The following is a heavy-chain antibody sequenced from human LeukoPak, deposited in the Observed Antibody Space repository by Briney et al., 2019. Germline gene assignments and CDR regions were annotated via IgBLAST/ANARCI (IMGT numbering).Heavy chain of an antibody. CDR2: IIPIFGTA. Sequence: SVKVSCKASGGTFSSYAFSWARQAPGQGLEWMGGIIPIFGTANYAQKFQGRVTITADESTSTAYMELSSLRSEDTAVYYCARAEVIAVAGFGNFDYWGQGTLVTVSS. J-gene: IGHJ4*02. V-gene: IGHV1-69*13. CDR1: GGTFSSYA. CDR3: ARAEVIAVAGFGNFDY. D-gene: IGHD6-19*01.